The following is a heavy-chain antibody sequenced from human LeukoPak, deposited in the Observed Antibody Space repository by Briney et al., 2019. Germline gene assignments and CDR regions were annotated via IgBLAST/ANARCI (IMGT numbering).Heavy chain of an antibody. J-gene: IGHJ4*02. D-gene: IGHD6-6*01. V-gene: IGHV3-9*01. CDR2: ISWNSGSI. CDR3: ARSSPRPFDY. CDR1: GFTFDDYA. Sequence: LPGRSLRLSCAASGFTFDDYAMHWVRQAPGKGLEWVSGISWNSGSIGYADSVKGRFTISRDNAKNTLYLQMNSLRAEDTAVYYCARSSPRPFDYWGQGTLVTVSS.